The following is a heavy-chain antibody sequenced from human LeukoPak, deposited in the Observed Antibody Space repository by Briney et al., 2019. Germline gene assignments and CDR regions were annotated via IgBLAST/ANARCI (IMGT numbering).Heavy chain of an antibody. CDR1: GYTFTSYG. J-gene: IGHJ4*02. CDR2: ISAYNGNT. V-gene: IGHV1-18*01. CDR3: AREPLRGGDYV. D-gene: IGHD2-21*02. Sequence: ASVKVSCKASGYTFTSYGISWGRQAPGQGLEWMGWISAYNGNTNYAQKLQGSVTMTTDTSTSTAYMELRSLRSDDTAVYYCAREPLRGGDYVWGQGTLVTVSS.